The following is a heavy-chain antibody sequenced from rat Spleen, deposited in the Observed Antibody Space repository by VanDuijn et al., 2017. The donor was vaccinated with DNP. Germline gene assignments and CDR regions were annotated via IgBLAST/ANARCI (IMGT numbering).Heavy chain of an antibody. D-gene: IGHD1-8*01. CDR3: VRDSRDYGSYADYFDY. V-gene: IGHV5-31*01. CDR1: GFTFHNYW. Sequence: EVQLVESGGDLVQPGRSLKLSCVASGFTFHNYWMAWIRQVPGKGLEWVASITSSGGSTYYPDSVKGRFTISRDNATNTLYLQMNSLRSEDTASYYCVRDSRDYGSYADYFDYWGQGVMVTVSS. CDR2: ITSSGGST. J-gene: IGHJ2*01.